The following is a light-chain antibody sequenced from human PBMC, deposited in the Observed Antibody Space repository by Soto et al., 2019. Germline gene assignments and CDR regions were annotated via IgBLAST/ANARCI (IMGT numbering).Light chain of an antibody. J-gene: IGKJ1*01. Sequence: AIQMTQSPSSLSASVGDRVTITFRASQGIRNDLGWYQQKPGKAPKLLIYAASSLQSGVPSRFSGSGSGTDFTLTISSLQPEDFATYYWLQDYNYPRTFGQGTKVEIK. CDR1: QGIRND. CDR2: AAS. V-gene: IGKV1-6*01. CDR3: LQDYNYPRT.